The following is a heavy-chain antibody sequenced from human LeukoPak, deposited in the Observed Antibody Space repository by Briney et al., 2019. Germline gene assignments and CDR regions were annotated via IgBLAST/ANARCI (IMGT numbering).Heavy chain of an antibody. Sequence: GGSLRLSCAASGFTFSSYEMNWVRQAPGKGLEWVANIKQDGSQKYYGDSVKGRFTISRDNAKNSMYLQMNSLRVEDTAVYYCARDSGNYHFDHCGQGALVTVSS. CDR3: ARDSGNYHFDH. J-gene: IGHJ4*02. V-gene: IGHV3-7*01. CDR2: IKQDGSQK. CDR1: GFTFSSYE. D-gene: IGHD1-26*01.